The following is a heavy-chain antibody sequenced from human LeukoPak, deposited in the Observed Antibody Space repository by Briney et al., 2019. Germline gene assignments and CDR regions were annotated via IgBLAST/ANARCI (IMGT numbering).Heavy chain of an antibody. J-gene: IGHJ4*02. V-gene: IGHV3-33*01. D-gene: IGHD3-22*01. CDR3: ARWRSSGYLLDY. CDR1: GFTFSSYG. CDR2: IWYDGSNK. Sequence: GRSLRLSCAASGFTFSSYGMHWVRQAPGKGLEWVAVIWYDGSNKYYADSVKGRFTISRDNSKNTLYLQMNSLRAEDTAVYYYARWRSSGYLLDYWGQGTLVTVSS.